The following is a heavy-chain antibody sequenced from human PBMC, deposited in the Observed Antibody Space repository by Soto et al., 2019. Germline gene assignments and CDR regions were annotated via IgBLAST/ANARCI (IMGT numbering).Heavy chain of an antibody. J-gene: IGHJ2*01. CDR2: ISGSGGST. Sequence: GGSLRLSCAASGFTFSSYAMSWVRQAPGKGLEWVSAISGSGGSTYYADSVKGRFPISRDNSKNTLYLQMNSLRAEDTAVYYCAKVSFIRMQQPSPWYFDLWGRGTLVTVSS. CDR3: AKVSFIRMQQPSPWYFDL. D-gene: IGHD2-8*01. CDR1: GFTFSSYA. V-gene: IGHV3-23*01.